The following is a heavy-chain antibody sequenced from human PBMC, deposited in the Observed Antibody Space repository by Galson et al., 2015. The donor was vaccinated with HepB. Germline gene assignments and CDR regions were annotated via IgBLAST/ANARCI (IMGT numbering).Heavy chain of an antibody. CDR2: ISYDGSNK. D-gene: IGHD1-26*01. CDR3: ARDRGGAGDMTFDY. CDR1: GFTFSSYA. V-gene: IGHV3-30-3*01. J-gene: IGHJ4*02. Sequence: SLRLSCAASGFTFSSYAMHWVRQAPGKGLEWVAVISYDGSNKYYADSVKGRFTISRDNSKNTLYLQMNSLRPEDTAVYYCARDRGGAGDMTFDYWGQGTLVTVSS.